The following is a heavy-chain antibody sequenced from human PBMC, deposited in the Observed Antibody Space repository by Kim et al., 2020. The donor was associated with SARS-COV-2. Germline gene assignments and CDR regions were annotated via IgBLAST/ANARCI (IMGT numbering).Heavy chain of an antibody. CDR1: GYSFTDNY. Sequence: ASVKVSCKASGYSFTDNYIHWVRQAPGEGPEWMGMINPSGGGTDYAQKFQGSVTMTRDTSTYTVFLELRSLRSADTAVYYCAREGLLWVGGGYYYGLDVW. CDR2: INPSGGGT. J-gene: IGHJ6*01. D-gene: IGHD3-10*01. V-gene: IGHV1-46*01. CDR3: AREGLLWVGGGYYYGLDV.